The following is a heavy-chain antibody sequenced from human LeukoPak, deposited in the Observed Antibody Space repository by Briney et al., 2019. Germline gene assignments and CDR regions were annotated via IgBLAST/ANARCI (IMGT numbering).Heavy chain of an antibody. J-gene: IGHJ3*02. D-gene: IGHD3-22*01. CDR3: ARYYYDSSGYSFDAFDI. CDR1: GGSFSGYY. Sequence: SETLSLTCAVYGGSFSGYYWSWIRQPAGKGLEWIGRIYTSGSTNYNPSLKSRVTMSVDTSKNQFSLKLSSVTAADTAVYYCARYYYDSSGYSFDAFDIWGQGTMVTVSS. CDR2: IYTSGST. V-gene: IGHV4-59*10.